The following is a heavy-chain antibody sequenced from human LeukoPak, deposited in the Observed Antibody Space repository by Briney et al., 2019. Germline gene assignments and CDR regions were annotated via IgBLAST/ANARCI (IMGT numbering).Heavy chain of an antibody. J-gene: IGHJ3*02. CDR2: INHSGST. D-gene: IGHD2-2*02. V-gene: IGHV4-34*01. CDR3: ARGLRYCSSTSCYTWNRRGAFDI. Sequence: SETLSLTCAVYGGSFSGYYWSWIRQPPGKGLEWVGEINHSGSTNYNPSLKSRVTISVDTSKNQFSLKLSSVTAADTAVYYCARGLRYCSSTSCYTWNRRGAFDIWGQGTMVTVSS. CDR1: GGSFSGYY.